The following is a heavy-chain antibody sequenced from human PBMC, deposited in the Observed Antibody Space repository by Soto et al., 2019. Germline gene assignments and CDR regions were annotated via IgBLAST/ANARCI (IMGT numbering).Heavy chain of an antibody. CDR3: ARGRYAYKLGNV. Sequence: PSETLSLTRAVSGGSLSDYYWPWIRQSPGKGLEWIGEIHPSGSTNYNPSLRSRVTISLDTSKNQLSLKLTSLTAADTAVYYCARGRYAYKLGNVWGHGTTVTVSS. V-gene: IGHV4-34*01. J-gene: IGHJ6*02. CDR1: GGSLSDYY. D-gene: IGHD1-1*01. CDR2: IHPSGST.